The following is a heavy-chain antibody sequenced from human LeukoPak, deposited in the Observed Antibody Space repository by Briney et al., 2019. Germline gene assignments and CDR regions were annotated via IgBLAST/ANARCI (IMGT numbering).Heavy chain of an antibody. CDR1: GGSFSGYY. V-gene: IGHV4-34*01. CDR2: ISHSGNS. J-gene: IGHJ6*03. Sequence: SGTLSLTCAVYGGSFSGYYWSWIRQPPGKGLEWIGEISHSGNSNYNPSLKSRVTISVDTSKNQFSLRLSSLTAADAALYYCARGLNYSDTTGCYPAYMDVWGRGTTVTVSS. D-gene: IGHD3-22*01. CDR3: ARGLNYSDTTGCYPAYMDV.